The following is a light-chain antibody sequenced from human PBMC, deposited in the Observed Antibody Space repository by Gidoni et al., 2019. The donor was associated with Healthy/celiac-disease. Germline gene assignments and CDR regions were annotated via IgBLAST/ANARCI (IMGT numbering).Light chain of an antibody. CDR2: DAS. CDR3: QQRINWPPRLT. J-gene: IGKJ4*01. V-gene: IGKV3-11*01. Sequence: EIVLTQSPATRSLSPGARATLSCRASQSVSSYLAWYQQKPGQAPRLLIYDASNRATGIPARFSGSGSGTDFTLTISSLEPEDFAVYYCQQRINWPPRLTFGGGTKVEIK. CDR1: QSVSSY.